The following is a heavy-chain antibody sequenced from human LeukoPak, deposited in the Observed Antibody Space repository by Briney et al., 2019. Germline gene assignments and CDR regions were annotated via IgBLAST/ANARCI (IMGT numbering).Heavy chain of an antibody. V-gene: IGHV1-18*01. CDR1: GYTFTSYG. CDR2: ISAYNGNT. J-gene: IGHJ5*02. Sequence: WASVKVSCKASGYTFTSYGISWVRQAPGQGLEWMGWISAYNGNTNYAQKLQGRVTMTTDTSTSTAYMELRSLRSDDTAAYYCARGEMTTVTLAFDPWGQGTLVTVSP. CDR3: ARGEMTTVTLAFDP. D-gene: IGHD4-17*01.